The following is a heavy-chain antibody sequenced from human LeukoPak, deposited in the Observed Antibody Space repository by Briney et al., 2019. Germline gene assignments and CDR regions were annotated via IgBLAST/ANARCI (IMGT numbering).Heavy chain of an antibody. CDR1: GFTFRSYG. D-gene: IGHD6-19*01. CDR2: ISYDGSKK. Sequence: GGSLRLSCAASGFTFRSYGIHWVRQAPGKGLEWVAAISYDGSKKYYADSVKGRFTIPRDNSKNTLYVQMNSLRVEDTAVYYCARDLSGWYTFDYWGQGTLVTVSS. CDR3: ARDLSGWYTFDY. J-gene: IGHJ4*02. V-gene: IGHV3-30-3*01.